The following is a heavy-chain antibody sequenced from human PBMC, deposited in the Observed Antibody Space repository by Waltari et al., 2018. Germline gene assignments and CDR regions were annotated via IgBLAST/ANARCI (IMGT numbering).Heavy chain of an antibody. J-gene: IGHJ6*04. CDR3: ARSPIRVAALYFYGMDV. Sequence: QVQLEQSGAEVKRPGTSVKVSCRTSGYKFIDHYIHWMRLAPGQGLEWMGWINPQSGDTKYAQNFQARVTMTRDTSKNTAFVELRSLKYDDTGVYYCARSPIRVAALYFYGMDVWGKGTTVTVSS. CDR1: GYKFIDHY. D-gene: IGHD6-19*01. CDR2: INPQSGDT. V-gene: IGHV1-2*02.